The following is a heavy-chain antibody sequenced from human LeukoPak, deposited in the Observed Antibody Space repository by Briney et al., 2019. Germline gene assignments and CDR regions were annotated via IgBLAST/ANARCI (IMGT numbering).Heavy chain of an antibody. J-gene: IGHJ3*02. D-gene: IGHD3-9*01. CDR3: ARDGGYNDILTGYYKDDAFDI. CDR1: GYTFTGYY. Sequence: SVKVSCKASGYTFTGYYMHWVRQAPGQGLEWMGWINPNSGGTNYAQKFQGWVTMTRDTSISTAYMELSRLRSDDTAVYYCARDGGYNDILTGYYKDDAFDIWGQGTMVTVSS. V-gene: IGHV1-2*04. CDR2: INPNSGGT.